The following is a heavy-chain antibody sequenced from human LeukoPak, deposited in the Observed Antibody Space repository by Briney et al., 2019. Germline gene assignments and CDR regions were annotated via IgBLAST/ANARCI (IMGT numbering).Heavy chain of an antibody. CDR1: GGSISSYY. D-gene: IGHD2-21*02. Sequence: SETLSLTCTVSGGSISSYYWSWIRQPPGKGLEWIGYIYYSGSTNYNPSLKSRVTISVDTSKNQFSLKLSSVTAADTAVYYCASHLCGGDCAWGQGTLVTVSS. CDR2: IYYSGST. V-gene: IGHV4-59*08. CDR3: ASHLCGGDCA. J-gene: IGHJ5*02.